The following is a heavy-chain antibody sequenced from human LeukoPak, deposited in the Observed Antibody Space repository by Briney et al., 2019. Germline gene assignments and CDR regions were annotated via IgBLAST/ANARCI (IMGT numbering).Heavy chain of an antibody. J-gene: IGHJ2*01. CDR2: IYSGGSA. CDR1: GFTVSSNY. V-gene: IGHV3-66*01. Sequence: GGSLRLSCAASGFTVSSNYMSWVRQAPGKGPEWVSVIYSGGSAYNADSVKGRFTISRDNSKNTIYLQMNSLRAEDTAVYYCARWYANYWFFDLWGRGTLVTVSS. CDR3: ARWYANYWFFDL. D-gene: IGHD2-2*01.